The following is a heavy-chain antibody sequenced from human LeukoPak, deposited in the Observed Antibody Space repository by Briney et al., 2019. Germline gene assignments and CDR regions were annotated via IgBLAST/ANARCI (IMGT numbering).Heavy chain of an antibody. D-gene: IGHD4-17*01. J-gene: IGHJ4*02. V-gene: IGHV3-30*04. CDR2: IRSDNSDT. CDR3: VNGESFYGDYGFDY. Sequence: GGSLRLSCAASGFTFSNYAMNWVRQAPGKGLEWLASIRSDNSDTYYADSVKGRFTISRDNSKNTLYLQMNNLRVEDTAVFYCVNGESFYGDYGFDYWGQGTLVTVSS. CDR1: GFTFSNYA.